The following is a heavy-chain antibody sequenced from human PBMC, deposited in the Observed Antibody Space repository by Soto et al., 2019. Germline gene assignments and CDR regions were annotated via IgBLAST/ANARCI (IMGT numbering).Heavy chain of an antibody. CDR1: GFTFSDYY. V-gene: IGHV3-11*01. D-gene: IGHD3-9*01. Sequence: GGSLRLSCAXSGFTFSDYYMSWIRQAPGKGLEWVSYISSSGSTIYYADSVKGRFTISRDNAKNSLYLQMNSLRAEDTAVYYCVRVGGRYYDILTGLWGQGTLVTVS. CDR2: ISSSGSTI. CDR3: VRVGGRYYDILTGL. J-gene: IGHJ4*02.